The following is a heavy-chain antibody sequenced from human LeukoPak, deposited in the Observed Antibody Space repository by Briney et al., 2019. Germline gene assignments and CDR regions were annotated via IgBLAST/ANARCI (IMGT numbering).Heavy chain of an antibody. V-gene: IGHV1-18*01. CDR3: ARGLRGYSYGYRDY. Sequence: ASVRVSCKASGYTFTSYGISWVRQAPGQGLEWMGWISAYSGNTNYAQKLQGRVTMTTDTSTSTAYMELRSLRSEDTAVYYCARGLRGYSYGYRDYWGQGTLVTVSS. CDR1: GYTFTSYG. J-gene: IGHJ4*02. D-gene: IGHD5-18*01. CDR2: ISAYSGNT.